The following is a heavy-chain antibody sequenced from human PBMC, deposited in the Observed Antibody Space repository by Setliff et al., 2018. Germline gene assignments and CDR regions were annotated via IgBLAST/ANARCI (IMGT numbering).Heavy chain of an antibody. CDR3: ARHSNTWPVDL. CDR1: DGSISISAYY. V-gene: IGHV4-39*01. Sequence: SETLSLTCTVSDGSISISAYYWGWIRQPPGKGLEWIGSTSYSESTYYNPSLKSRVSISVDTSRDQFSLRLSSVTAADTAVYYCARHSNTWPVDLRGQGTLVTVSS. J-gene: IGHJ5*02. D-gene: IGHD2-2*02. CDR2: TSYSEST.